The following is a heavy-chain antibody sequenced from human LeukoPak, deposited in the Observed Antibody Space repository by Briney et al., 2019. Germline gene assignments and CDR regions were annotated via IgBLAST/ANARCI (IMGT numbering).Heavy chain of an antibody. V-gene: IGHV3-21*01. CDR1: GFTFSSYS. D-gene: IGHD3-22*01. J-gene: IGHJ4*02. Sequence: PGGSLRLSCAASGFTFSSYSMNWVRQAPGKGLEWVSSISSSSSYIYYADSVKGRFTISRDNAKNSLYLQMNSLRAEDTAVYYCARGAYDSSGYYHDLIDYWGQGTLVTVSS. CDR3: ARGAYDSSGYYHDLIDY. CDR2: ISSSSSYI.